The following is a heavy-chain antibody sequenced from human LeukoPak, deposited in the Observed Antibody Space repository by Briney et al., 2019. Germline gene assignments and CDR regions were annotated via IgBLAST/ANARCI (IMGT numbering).Heavy chain of an antibody. CDR1: GFTFSSYW. V-gene: IGHV3-7*01. Sequence: GGSLRLSCAASGFTFSSYWMSWVRQAPGKGLEWVANIKQDGSEKYYVDSVKGRFTISRDNAKNSLYLQMNSLRAEDTAVYYCARVLYNWNSKSYYYYYYVDVWGKGTTVTVSS. CDR2: IKQDGSEK. J-gene: IGHJ6*03. D-gene: IGHD1-7*01. CDR3: ARVLYNWNSKSYYYYYYVDV.